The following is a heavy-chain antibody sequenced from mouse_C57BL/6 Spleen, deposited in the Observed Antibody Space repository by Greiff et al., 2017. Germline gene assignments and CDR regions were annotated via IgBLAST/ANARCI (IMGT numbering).Heavy chain of an antibody. CDR2: IHPNSGST. J-gene: IGHJ1*03. V-gene: IGHV1-64*01. CDR3: ARFPYYYGSSEGYFDV. D-gene: IGHD1-1*01. Sequence: HVQLKQPGAELVKPGASVKLSCKASGYTFTSYWMHWVKQRPGQGLEWIGMIHPNSGSTNYNEKFKSKATLTVDKSSSTAYMQRRSLTSEDSAVYYCARFPYYYGSSEGYFDVWGTGTTVTVAS. CDR1: GYTFTSYW.